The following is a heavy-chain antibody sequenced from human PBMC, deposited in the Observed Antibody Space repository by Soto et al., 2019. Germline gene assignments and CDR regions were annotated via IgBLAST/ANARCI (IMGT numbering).Heavy chain of an antibody. CDR3: ARGPPTLSGVSFDP. Sequence: SQTLSLTCAISGDSVSSNSAAWNWIRQSPSRGLEWLGRTYYRSKWYNDYAVSAKSRITINPDTSKNQFSLQLNSVTPEDTAVYYCARGPPTLSGVSFDPWGQGTLVTVSS. CDR1: GDSVSSNSAA. V-gene: IGHV6-1*01. J-gene: IGHJ5*02. D-gene: IGHD2-15*01. CDR2: TYYRSKWYN.